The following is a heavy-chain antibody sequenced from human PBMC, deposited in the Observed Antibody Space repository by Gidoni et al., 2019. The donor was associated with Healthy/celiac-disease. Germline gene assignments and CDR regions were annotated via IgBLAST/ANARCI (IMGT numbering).Heavy chain of an antibody. CDR2: ISGSGGST. V-gene: IGHV3-23*01. Sequence: EVQLLESGGGVVQPGGSLRLSCAASGFTVSSYAMSWVRQAPGKGLGWVSAISGSGGSTYYADSVKGRFTISRDNSKNTLYLQMNSLRAEDTAVYYCAIDLKYYYDSSDWGQGTLVTVSS. D-gene: IGHD3-22*01. CDR3: AIDLKYYYDSSD. CDR1: GFTVSSYA. J-gene: IGHJ4*02.